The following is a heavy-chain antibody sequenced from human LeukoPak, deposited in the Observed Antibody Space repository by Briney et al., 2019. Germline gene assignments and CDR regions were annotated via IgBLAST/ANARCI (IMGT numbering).Heavy chain of an antibody. V-gene: IGHV3-64D*06. D-gene: IGHD3-10*01. Sequence: PGGSLRLSCSASGFSFSSYAMHWVRQAPGKGLEYVSAISSNGGSTCYADSVKGRFTISRDNSKNTLYLQMSSLRAEDTAVYYCVKDEPHYYGSGTPDYWGQGTLVTVSS. CDR1: GFSFSSYA. J-gene: IGHJ4*02. CDR3: VKDEPHYYGSGTPDY. CDR2: ISSNGGST.